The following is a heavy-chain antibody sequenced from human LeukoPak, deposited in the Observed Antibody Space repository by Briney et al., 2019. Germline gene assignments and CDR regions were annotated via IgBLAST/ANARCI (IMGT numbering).Heavy chain of an antibody. J-gene: IGHJ4*02. CDR2: INPNSGGT. CDR1: GYTFTGYY. CDR3: ARGRVTMVRGVKDY. D-gene: IGHD3-10*01. V-gene: IGHV1-2*02. Sequence: ASVKVSCEASGYTFTGYYMHWVRQAPGQGLEWMGWINPNSGGTNYAQKFQGRVTMTRDTSISTAYMELSRLRSDDTAVYYCARGRVTMVRGVKDYWGQGTLVTVSS.